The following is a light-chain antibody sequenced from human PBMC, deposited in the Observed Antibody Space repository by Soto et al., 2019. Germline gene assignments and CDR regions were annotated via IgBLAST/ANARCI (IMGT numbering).Light chain of an antibody. CDR3: SSYTTSNTRQIV. Sequence: HSALTQPASVCGSPGESITISCTGTSSDVGGYNYVSWYQHHPGKAPKLIIYDVSNRPSGVSIRFSASKSDNTASLTISGLQPEDEADYHCSSYTTSNTRQIVFGTGTKVTVL. CDR2: DVS. CDR1: SSDVGGYNY. J-gene: IGLJ1*01. V-gene: IGLV2-14*03.